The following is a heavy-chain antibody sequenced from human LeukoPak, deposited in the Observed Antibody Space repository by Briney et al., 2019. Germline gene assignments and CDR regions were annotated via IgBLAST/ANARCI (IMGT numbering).Heavy chain of an antibody. V-gene: IGHV4-34*01. CDR1: GGSFSGYY. CDR3: ARSQERSYPDY. Sequence: SETLSLTCAVYGGSFSGYYWSWIRQPPGKGLEWIGEINHSGSTNYNPSLRSRVTISVDKSKNQFSLKLSSVTAADTAVYYCARSQERSYPDYWGQGTLVTVSS. CDR2: INHSGST. D-gene: IGHD1-26*01. J-gene: IGHJ4*02.